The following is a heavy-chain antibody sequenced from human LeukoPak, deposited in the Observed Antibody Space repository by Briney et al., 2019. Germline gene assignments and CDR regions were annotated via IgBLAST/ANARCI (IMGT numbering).Heavy chain of an antibody. D-gene: IGHD3-10*01. CDR3: TKEGYYGSGSFPDY. J-gene: IGHJ4*02. Sequence: HPGGSLRLSCAASGFTFSSYGIHWVRQAPGKGLEWVAVISHDGSNKYYADSVKGRFTISRDNSKNTLYLQMNSLRAEDTAVYYCTKEGYYGSGSFPDYWGQGTLVTVSS. CDR2: ISHDGSNK. V-gene: IGHV3-30*18. CDR1: GFTFSSYG.